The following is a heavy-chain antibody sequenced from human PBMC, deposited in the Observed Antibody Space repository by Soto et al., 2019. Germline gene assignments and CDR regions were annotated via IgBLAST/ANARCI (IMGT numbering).Heavy chain of an antibody. CDR1: GFTFSSYA. CDR3: AKDYLAVVAVTLFDP. Sequence: AGGSLRLSCAASGFTFSSYAMSWVRQAPGKGLEWVSAISGSGGSTYYADSVKGRFTISRDNSKNTLYLQMNSLRAEDTAVYYCAKDYLAVVAVTLFDPWGQGTLVTVSS. J-gene: IGHJ5*02. D-gene: IGHD2-15*01. V-gene: IGHV3-23*01. CDR2: ISGSGGST.